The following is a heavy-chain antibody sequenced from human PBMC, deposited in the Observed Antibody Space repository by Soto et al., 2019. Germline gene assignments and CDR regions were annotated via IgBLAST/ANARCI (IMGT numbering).Heavy chain of an antibody. CDR1: GGSISSGDYY. CDR2: INYSGST. J-gene: IGHJ4*02. D-gene: IGHD4-17*01. V-gene: IGHV4-31*03. Sequence: PSETLSLTCTVSGGSISSGDYYWSWIRQHPGKSLEWIGYINYSGSTYYNPSLKSRVTISVDKSNNQFSLKLSSVTSADAAVYYCSIENVGYGAQYYLVYWGQGTLVTVFS. CDR3: SIENVGYGAQYYLVY.